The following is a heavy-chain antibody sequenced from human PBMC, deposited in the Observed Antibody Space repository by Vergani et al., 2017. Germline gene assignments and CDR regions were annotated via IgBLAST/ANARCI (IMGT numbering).Heavy chain of an antibody. Sequence: QVQLVQSGAEVKKPGSSVKVSCKASGGTFSSYAISWVRQAPGQGLEWMGGIIPIFVTANYAQKFQGRVTITADESTSTAYTELSSLRSGDTAVYYSAFCIVEQRRLLYYNWFDPWGQGTLVTVSS. V-gene: IGHV1-69*01. D-gene: IGHD6-25*01. CDR1: GGTFSSYA. CDR2: IIPIFVTA. J-gene: IGHJ5*02. CDR3: AFCIVEQRRLLYYNWFDP.